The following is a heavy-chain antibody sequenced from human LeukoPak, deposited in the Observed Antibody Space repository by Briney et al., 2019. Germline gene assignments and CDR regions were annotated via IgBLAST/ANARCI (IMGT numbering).Heavy chain of an antibody. CDR2: ISSSGSTI. CDR1: GFTFCVYY. J-gene: IGHJ4*02. D-gene: IGHD3-10*01. Sequence: TGGSLRLSCAVSGFTFCVYYMSWIRQAPGKGLEWGSYISSSGSTIYYADSVKGRFTISRDNAKNSLSLQMNSLRAEDTAVYYCAREVVVRGVMEYYFDYWGQGTLVTVSS. V-gene: IGHV3-11*01. CDR3: AREVVVRGVMEYYFDY.